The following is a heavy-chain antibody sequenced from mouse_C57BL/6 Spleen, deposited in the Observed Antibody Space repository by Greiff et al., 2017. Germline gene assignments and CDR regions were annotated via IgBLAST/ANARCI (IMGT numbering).Heavy chain of an antibody. J-gene: IGHJ4*01. D-gene: IGHD2-5*01. CDR1: GFTFSDYG. CDR3: ATLAYYSNYVSMDY. CDR2: ISSGSSTI. V-gene: IGHV5-17*01. Sequence: EVQGVESGGGLVKPGGSLTLSCAASGFTFSDYGMHWVRQAPEKGLEWVAYISSGSSTIYYADTVKGRFTISRDNAKNTLFLQMTSLRSEDTAMYYCATLAYYSNYVSMDYWGQGTSVTVSS.